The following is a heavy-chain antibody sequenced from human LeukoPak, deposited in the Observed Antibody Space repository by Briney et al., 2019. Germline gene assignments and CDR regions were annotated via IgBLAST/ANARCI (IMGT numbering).Heavy chain of an antibody. CDR1: GFIFSNYG. CDR3: AKWGPRDYDSSGYFSYYMDV. D-gene: IGHD3-22*01. CDR2: IRYDGSNK. V-gene: IGHV3-30*02. Sequence: GGSLRLSCAASGFIFSNYGMHWVRQTPGKGLEWVAFIRYDGSNKYYADSVKGRFTISRDNSKNTLYLQMNSLRAEDTAVYYCAKWGPRDYDSSGYFSYYMDVWGKGTTVTVSS. J-gene: IGHJ6*03.